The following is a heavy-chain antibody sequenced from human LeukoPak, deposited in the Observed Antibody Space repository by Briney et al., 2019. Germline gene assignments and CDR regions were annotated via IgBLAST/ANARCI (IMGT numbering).Heavy chain of an antibody. D-gene: IGHD2-2*01. V-gene: IGHV3-74*01. J-gene: IGHJ4*02. Sequence: GGSMRLSCAASGNYWTHWVRQAPGKGLVWVSHINSDGSWTGYADSVKGRFTISKDNAKNTVYLQMNNLRAEDTAVYYCVSFYETYWGRGTLVTVSS. CDR2: INSDGSWT. CDR1: GNYW. CDR3: VSFYETY.